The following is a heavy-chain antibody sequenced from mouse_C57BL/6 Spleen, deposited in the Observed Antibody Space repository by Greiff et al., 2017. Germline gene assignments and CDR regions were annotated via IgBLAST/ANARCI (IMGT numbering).Heavy chain of an antibody. CDR1: GYTFTSYW. CDR2: IDPSDSYT. D-gene: IGHD1-1*01. Sequence: QVQLQQPGAELVKPGASVKLSCKASGYTFTSYWMQWVKQRPGQGLEWIGEIDPSDSYTNYNQKFKGKATLTVDTSSSTAYMQLSRLTSEDSAVYYCARSPLITTVVATRWYFDVWGTGTTVTVSS. V-gene: IGHV1-50*01. CDR3: ARSPLITTVVATRWYFDV. J-gene: IGHJ1*03.